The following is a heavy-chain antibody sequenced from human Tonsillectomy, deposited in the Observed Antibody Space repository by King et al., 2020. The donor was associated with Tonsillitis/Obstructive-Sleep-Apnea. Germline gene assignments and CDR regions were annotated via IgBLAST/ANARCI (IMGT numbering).Heavy chain of an antibody. CDR2: IKYDGREK. J-gene: IGHJ4*02. CDR3: ARDHVHDY. Sequence: VQLVESGGGLVQPGGSLRLSCAASGFTFRSYWMSWVRQAPGKGLEWVANIKYDGREKDYVDSVRGRFTISRDNAKNSLYLQMNSLRAEDTAVYYCARDHVHDYGGQGTLVTVSS. CDR1: GFTFRSYW. V-gene: IGHV3-7*04.